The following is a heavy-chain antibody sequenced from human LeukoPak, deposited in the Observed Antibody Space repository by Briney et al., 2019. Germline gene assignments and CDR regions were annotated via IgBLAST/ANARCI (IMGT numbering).Heavy chain of an antibody. D-gene: IGHD3-16*02. CDR3: ARGRSLFDY. J-gene: IGHJ4*02. Sequence: GGSLRLSCAASGFTFSSYSMNWVRQAPGKGLEWVSYISSSSTIYYADSVKGRFTISRDNAKNSLYLQMNSLRAEDTAVYYCARGRSLFDYWGQGTLVTVSS. CDR1: GFTFSSYS. V-gene: IGHV3-48*01. CDR2: ISSSSTI.